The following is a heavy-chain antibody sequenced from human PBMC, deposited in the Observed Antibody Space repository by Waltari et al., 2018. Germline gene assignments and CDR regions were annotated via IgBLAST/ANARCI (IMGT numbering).Heavy chain of an antibody. Sequence: EVQLVESGGGLLHRGASLRRSCAGSGFAVSSSYMNWVRQAPGKGLEWVSGIHSGGNTYYADSVKGRFTISRDNSKNTLYLQMNSLRAEDTAVYYCAKDRSYGHSLANWGQGTLVTVSS. CDR1: GFAVSSSY. CDR3: AKDRSYGHSLAN. J-gene: IGHJ4*02. V-gene: IGHV3-53*01. D-gene: IGHD4-17*01. CDR2: IHSGGNT.